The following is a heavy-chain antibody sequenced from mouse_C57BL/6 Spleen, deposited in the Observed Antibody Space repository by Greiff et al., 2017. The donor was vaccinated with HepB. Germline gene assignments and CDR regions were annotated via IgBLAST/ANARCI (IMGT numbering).Heavy chain of an antibody. Sequence: QVQLQQSGAELVRPGASVTLSCKASGYTFTDYEMHWVKQTPVHGLEWIGAIDPETGGTAYNQKFKGKAILTADKSSSTAYMELRSLTSEDSAVYYCTRGRGSVYGSSYHYFDYWGQGTTLTVSS. CDR3: TRGRGSVYGSSYHYFDY. V-gene: IGHV1-15*01. CDR2: IDPETGGT. D-gene: IGHD1-1*01. J-gene: IGHJ2*01. CDR1: GYTFTDYE.